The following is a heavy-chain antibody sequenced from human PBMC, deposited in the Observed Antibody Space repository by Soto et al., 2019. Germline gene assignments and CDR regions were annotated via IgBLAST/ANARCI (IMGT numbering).Heavy chain of an antibody. Sequence: PGGSLRLSCVASGFTFSSYWMHWVRQAPGKGLVWVSRINSDGSSTSYADSVKGRFTISRDNAKNTLYLQMNSLRAEDTAVYYCARAGKWLRFTYFDYWGQGTLVTVSS. J-gene: IGHJ4*02. D-gene: IGHD5-12*01. CDR1: GFTFSSYW. CDR3: ARAGKWLRFTYFDY. CDR2: INSDGSST. V-gene: IGHV3-74*01.